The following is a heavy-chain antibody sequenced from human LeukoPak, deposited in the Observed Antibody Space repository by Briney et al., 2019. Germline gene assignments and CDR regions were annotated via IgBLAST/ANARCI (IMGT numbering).Heavy chain of an antibody. D-gene: IGHD4-11*01. CDR1: GFTFSSYS. CDR3: TRVEETATTAAIIRKYSYYYYYMDV. V-gene: IGHV3-21*01. Sequence: GGSLRLSCAASGFTFSSYSMNWVRQAPGKGLEGVSSISSSSSYIYYADSVKGRFTISRDNAKNSLYLQMSSLRAEDTAVYYCTRVEETATTAAIIRKYSYYYYYMDVWGKGNTVTVSS. J-gene: IGHJ6*03. CDR2: ISSSSSYI.